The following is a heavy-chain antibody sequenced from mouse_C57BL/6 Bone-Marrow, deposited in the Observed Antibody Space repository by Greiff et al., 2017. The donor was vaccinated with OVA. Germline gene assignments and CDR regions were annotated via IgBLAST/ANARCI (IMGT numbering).Heavy chain of an antibody. Sequence: EVKLVESGGGLVKPGGSLKLSCAASGFTFSSYAMSWVRQTPEKRLEWVATISDGGSYTYYPDNVKGRFTSSRDNAKNNLYLQMSHLKSEDTAMYYCARDYYGAYWGQGTLVTVSA. V-gene: IGHV5-4*01. D-gene: IGHD1-1*01. J-gene: IGHJ3*01. CDR1: GFTFSSYA. CDR2: ISDGGSYT. CDR3: ARDYYGAY.